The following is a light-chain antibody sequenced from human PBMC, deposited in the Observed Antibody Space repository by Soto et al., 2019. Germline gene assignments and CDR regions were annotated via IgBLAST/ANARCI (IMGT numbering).Light chain of an antibody. CDR3: CSYAGSFWM. V-gene: IGLV2-11*01. CDR2: DVN. J-gene: IGLJ3*02. Sequence: QSALTQPRSVSGSPRQSVAISCTGTSGDVGNYDFVSWFQQHPGKAPKLMIYDVNKRPSGVPDRFSGSKSGNTASLTISGLQPEDEADYYCCSYAGSFWMFGGGTKLTVL. CDR1: SGDVGNYDF.